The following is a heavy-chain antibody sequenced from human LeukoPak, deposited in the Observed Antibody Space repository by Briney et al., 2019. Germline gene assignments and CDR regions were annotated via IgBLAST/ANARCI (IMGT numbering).Heavy chain of an antibody. CDR3: ARDWGSGSYYSSHYFDY. V-gene: IGHV3-7*01. CDR2: IKQDGSEK. D-gene: IGHD3-10*01. CDR1: GFTFSSYW. J-gene: IGHJ4*02. Sequence: GGSLILSCAASGFTFSSYWMSWVRQAPGKGLEWVANIKQDGSEKYYVDSVKGRFTISRDNAKNSLYLQMNSLRAEDTAVYYCARDWGSGSYYSSHYFDYWGQGTLVTVSS.